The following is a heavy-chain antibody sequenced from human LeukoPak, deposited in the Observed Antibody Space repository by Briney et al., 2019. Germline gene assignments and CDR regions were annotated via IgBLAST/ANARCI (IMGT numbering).Heavy chain of an antibody. CDR2: ILYDGSNK. V-gene: IGHV3-30*02. D-gene: IGHD6-6*01. J-gene: IGHJ4*02. Sequence: GGSLRLSCAASGFTFSSYGMHWVRQAPGKGLEWVAFILYDGSNKYYADSVKGRFTISRDNSKNTLYLQMNSLRAEDTAVYYCAKGIAARLFDYWGQGTLVTVSS. CDR1: GFTFSSYG. CDR3: AKGIAARLFDY.